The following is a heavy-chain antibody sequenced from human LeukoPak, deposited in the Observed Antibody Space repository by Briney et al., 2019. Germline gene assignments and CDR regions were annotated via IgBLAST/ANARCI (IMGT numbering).Heavy chain of an antibody. CDR3: ARGPLRNPPLDNKWLRGWFDP. CDR2: IYYSGST. J-gene: IGHJ5*02. Sequence: SETLSLTCTVSGGSVSSGSYYWSWIRQPPGKGLEWIGYIYYSGSTNYNPSLKSRVTISVDTSKNQFSLKLSSVTAADTAVYYCARGPLRNPPLDNKWLRGWFDPWGQGTLVTVSS. CDR1: GGSVSSGSYY. D-gene: IGHD5-12*01. V-gene: IGHV4-61*01.